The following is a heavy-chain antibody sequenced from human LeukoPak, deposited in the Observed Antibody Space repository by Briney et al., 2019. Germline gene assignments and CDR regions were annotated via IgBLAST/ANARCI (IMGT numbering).Heavy chain of an antibody. Sequence: PSETLSLTCTVSGGSISSGGYYWSWIRQHPGKGLEWIGYIYHSGSNYYNPSLKSRVTISVDRSKNQFSLKLSSVTAADTAVHYCARVSNADYGMDVWGQGTTVTVSS. CDR2: IYHSGSN. CDR1: GGSISSGGYY. V-gene: IGHV4-30-2*01. CDR3: ARVSNADYGMDV. J-gene: IGHJ6*02.